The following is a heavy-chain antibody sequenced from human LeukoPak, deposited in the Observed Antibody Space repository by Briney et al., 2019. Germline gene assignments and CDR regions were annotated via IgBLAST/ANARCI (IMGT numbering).Heavy chain of an antibody. CDR2: IYYSGST. D-gene: IGHD3-22*01. Sequence: SETLSLTCTVSGGSISSSSYYWCWIRQPPGKGLEWIGSIYYSGSTYYNPSLKSRVTISGDTSKNQFSLKLSSVTAADTAVYYCARDPGYDSSGFNWFDPWGEGTQVTVSS. CDR3: ARDPGYDSSGFNWFDP. J-gene: IGHJ5*02. V-gene: IGHV4-39*07. CDR1: GGSISSSSYY.